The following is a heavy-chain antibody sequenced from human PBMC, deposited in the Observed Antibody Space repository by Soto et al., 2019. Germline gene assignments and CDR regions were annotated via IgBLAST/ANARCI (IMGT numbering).Heavy chain of an antibody. V-gene: IGHV3-66*01. J-gene: IGHJ3*02. D-gene: IGHD2-15*01. Sequence: GGSLRLSCAASGFSVSTKYMSWVRQAPGKGLEWVSVIYSGGSTYYADSVKGRFTISRDNSKNTPYLQMNSVSAEDTAVYYCVGGVVPATPDGFDIWGQGTMVTVSS. CDR2: IYSGGST. CDR1: GFSVSTKY. CDR3: VGGVVPATPDGFDI.